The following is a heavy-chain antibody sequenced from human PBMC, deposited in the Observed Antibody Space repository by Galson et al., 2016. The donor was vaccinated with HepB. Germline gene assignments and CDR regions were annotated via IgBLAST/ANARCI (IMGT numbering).Heavy chain of an antibody. CDR1: GFIFSNYA. CDR3: TKDSDKRPTIHAEYFQH. J-gene: IGHJ1*01. V-gene: IGHV3-23*01. D-gene: IGHD2-21*01. CDR2: ISNSADRT. Sequence: SLRLSCAAPGFIFSNYAMSWVRQAPGKGLEWVSSISNSADRTYYADSVKGRFTISRDNSRNSAFLQMNSLRAEDTAVYFCTKDSDKRPTIHAEYFQHWGQGTLVTVSS.